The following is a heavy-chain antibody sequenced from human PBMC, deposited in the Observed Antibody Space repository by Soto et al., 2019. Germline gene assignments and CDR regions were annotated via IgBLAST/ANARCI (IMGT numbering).Heavy chain of an antibody. CDR1: GGTLSSYT. Sequence: SVKVSCKASGGTLSSYTISWVRQAPGQGLEWMGRIIPILGIANYAQKFQGRVTITADKSTSTAYMELSSLRSEDTAVYYCARGDTAMGPDAFDIWAQGTMVTVSS. CDR2: IIPILGIA. J-gene: IGHJ3*02. V-gene: IGHV1-69*02. D-gene: IGHD5-18*01. CDR3: ARGDTAMGPDAFDI.